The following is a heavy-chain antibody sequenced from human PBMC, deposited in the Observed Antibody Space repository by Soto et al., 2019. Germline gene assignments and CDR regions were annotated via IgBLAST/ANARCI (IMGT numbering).Heavy chain of an antibody. J-gene: IGHJ4*02. V-gene: IGHV1-8*02. CDR1: GDPFNNLD. CDR2: MNHNSGNT. CDR3: AGGNFRY. Sequence: ASVKVSCKASGDPFNNLDIYWVRQATGHGLEWMGWMNHNSGNTGYARDLRGRLTMTRNTSXSKAYMELTSLTSDDTGVYYCAGGNFRYWGQGTLVTVYS.